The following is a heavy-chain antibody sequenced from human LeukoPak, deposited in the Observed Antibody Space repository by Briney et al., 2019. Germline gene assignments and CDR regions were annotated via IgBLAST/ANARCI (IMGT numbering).Heavy chain of an antibody. CDR2: ISGSGDKT. CDR1: GFSLSTS. CDR3: AKDTTAWWYHRAYMNV. Sequence: GGSLRLSCAASGFSLSTSLSWVRQAPGGGLEWVAAISGSGDKTYHADSVKGRFTISKDNSENRLSLQMDSLRAEDTPVYFCAKDTTAWWYHRAYMNVWGKGTTVTVSS. V-gene: IGHV3-23*01. D-gene: IGHD2-15*01. J-gene: IGHJ6*03.